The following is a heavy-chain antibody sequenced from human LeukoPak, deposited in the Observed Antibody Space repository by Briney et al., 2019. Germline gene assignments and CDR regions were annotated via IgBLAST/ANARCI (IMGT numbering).Heavy chain of an antibody. CDR3: ARGGAKFWTKNYYYYGMDV. Sequence: GASVKVSCKASGYTFTGYYMHWVRQATGQGLEWMGWMNPNSGNTGYAQKFQGRVTMTRNTSISTAYMELSSLRSEDTAVYYCARGGAKFWTKNYYYYGMDVWGQGTTVTVSS. CDR2: MNPNSGNT. CDR1: GYTFTGYY. J-gene: IGHJ6*02. D-gene: IGHD3-3*01. V-gene: IGHV1-8*02.